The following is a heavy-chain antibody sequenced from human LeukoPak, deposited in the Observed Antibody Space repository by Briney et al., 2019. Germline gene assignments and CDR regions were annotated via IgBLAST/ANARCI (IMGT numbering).Heavy chain of an antibody. CDR2: IIPIFGTA. V-gene: IGHV1-69*01. J-gene: IGHJ4*02. CDR3: ARGRAVAEDFDY. D-gene: IGHD6-19*01. CDR1: GGTFSSYA. Sequence: ASVKVSCKASGGTFSSYAISWVRQAPGRGLEWMGGIIPIFGTANYAQKFQGRVTITADESTGTAYMELSSLRSEDTAVYYCARGRAVAEDFDYWGQGTLVTVSS.